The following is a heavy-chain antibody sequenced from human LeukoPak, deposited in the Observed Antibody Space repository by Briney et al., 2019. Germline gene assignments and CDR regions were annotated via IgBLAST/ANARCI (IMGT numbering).Heavy chain of an antibody. D-gene: IGHD3-10*01. J-gene: IGHJ5*02. CDR3: ARGYGSGSS. Sequence: PSETLSLTCAVFGGSLSGYHWTWIRQPPGKGLEWIGEVYHTGSTNYNPSLNSRVTISVDTSKNQFSLKLNSVTAADTAVYYCARGYGSGSSWGQGTLVTVSA. V-gene: IGHV4-34*01. CDR2: VYHTGST. CDR1: GGSLSGYH.